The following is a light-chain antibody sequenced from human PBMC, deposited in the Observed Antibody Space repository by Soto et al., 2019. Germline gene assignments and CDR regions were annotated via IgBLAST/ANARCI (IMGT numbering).Light chain of an antibody. CDR1: QSVGSY. J-gene: IGKJ4*01. V-gene: IGKV3-15*01. Sequence: DIALTQSPATLSLSPGERVTLSCRASQSVGSYLAWYQQKPGQAPRLLISDASTRATGIPARFSGSGSGTEFTLTISSLQSEDFAVYYCQQYNSWPLTFGGGTKVDIK. CDR3: QQYNSWPLT. CDR2: DAS.